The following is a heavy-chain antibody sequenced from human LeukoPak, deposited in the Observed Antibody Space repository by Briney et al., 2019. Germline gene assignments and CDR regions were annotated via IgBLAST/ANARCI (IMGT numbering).Heavy chain of an antibody. CDR2: ISSSSTTI. V-gene: IGHV3-48*01. D-gene: IGHD5-18*01. CDR1: GFAFSDYG. CDR3: ASLRGFSYDWYFDI. Sequence: GGSLRLSCAASGFAFSDYGMNWVRQAPGKWLEWVSYISSSSTTIYYADSVRGRFTISRDNGRNSLYLQMNSLRAEDTGLYSCASLRGFSYDWYFDIWGRGTLVTVSS. J-gene: IGHJ2*01.